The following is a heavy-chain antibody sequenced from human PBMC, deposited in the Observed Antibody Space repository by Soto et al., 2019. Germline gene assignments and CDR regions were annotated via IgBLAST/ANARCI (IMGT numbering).Heavy chain of an antibody. V-gene: IGHV1-18*01. D-gene: IGHD3-16*02. CDR1: GYTFTSYG. J-gene: IGHJ4*02. CDR3: ARQGRDYIMTRYTTSSIDF. CDR2: ISAYNGNT. Sequence: GASVKVSCKASGYTFTSYGISWVRQAPGQGLEWMGWISAYNGNTNYAQKLQGRVTMTTDTSTSTAYMELRSLRSDDTAVYYCARQGRDYIMTRYTTSSIDFRDQGTLGTGSS.